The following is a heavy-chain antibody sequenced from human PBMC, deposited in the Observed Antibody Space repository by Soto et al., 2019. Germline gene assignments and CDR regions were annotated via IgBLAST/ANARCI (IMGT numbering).Heavy chain of an antibody. CDR3: ARVPGGCSSTTSCYNIYYFDY. V-gene: IGHV1-2*02. CDR2: INPNSGGT. J-gene: IGHJ4*02. Sequence: ASVKVSCKASGYTFTGYYMHWVRQAPGQGLEWMGWINPNSGGTNYAQRFQGRVTMTRDTSINTAYMELSRLRSDDTAVYYCARVPGGCSSTTSCYNIYYFDYWGQGALVTVSS. D-gene: IGHD2-2*02. CDR1: GYTFTGYY.